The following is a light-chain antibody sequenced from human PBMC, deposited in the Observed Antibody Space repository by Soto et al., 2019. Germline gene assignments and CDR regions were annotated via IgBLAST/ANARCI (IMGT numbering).Light chain of an antibody. V-gene: IGLV4-69*01. J-gene: IGLJ2*01. CDR2: VKSDGSH. CDR1: SGHSSYA. CDR3: QTWGTGIRV. Sequence: QPVLTQSPSASASPGASVKLTCTLSSGHSSYAIAWHQQQPEKGPRFLMKVKSDGSHNKGDGIPDRFSGSSSGAERYLTISSLQSEDEADYYCQTWGTGIRVFGGGTKLTVL.